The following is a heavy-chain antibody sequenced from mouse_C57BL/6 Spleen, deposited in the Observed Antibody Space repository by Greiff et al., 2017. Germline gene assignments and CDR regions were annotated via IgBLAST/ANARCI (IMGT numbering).Heavy chain of an antibody. CDR2: ISDGGSYT. J-gene: IGHJ3*01. D-gene: IGHD2-4*01. CDR1: GFTFSSYA. CDR3: ARGDYDGFAY. Sequence: EVQLQQSGGGLVKPGGSLKLSCAASGFTFSSYAMSWVRQTPEKRLEWVATISDGGSYTYYPDNVKGRFTISRDNAKNNLYLQMSHLKSEDTAMYYCARGDYDGFAYWGQGTLVTVSA. V-gene: IGHV5-4*01.